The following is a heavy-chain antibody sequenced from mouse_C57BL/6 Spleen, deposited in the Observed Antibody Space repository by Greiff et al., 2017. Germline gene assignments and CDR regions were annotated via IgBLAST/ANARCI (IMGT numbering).Heavy chain of an antibody. V-gene: IGHV5-16*01. Sequence: EVKLVESEGGLVQPGSSMKLSCTASGFTFSDYYMAWVRQVPEKGLEWVANINYDGSSTYYLDSLKSRFIISRDNAKNILYLQMSSLKSEDTATYYCARDNFITTVVGAMDYWGQGTSVTVSS. CDR1: GFTFSDYY. CDR3: ARDNFITTVVGAMDY. CDR2: INYDGSST. D-gene: IGHD1-1*01. J-gene: IGHJ4*01.